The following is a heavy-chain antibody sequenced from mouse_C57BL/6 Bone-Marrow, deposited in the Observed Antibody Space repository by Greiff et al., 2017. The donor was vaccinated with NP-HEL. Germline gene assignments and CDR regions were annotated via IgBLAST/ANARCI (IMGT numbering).Heavy chain of an antibody. CDR1: GFNIKDYY. CDR2: IDPEDGET. Sequence: EVKLVESGAELVKPGASVKLSCTASGFNIKDYYMHWVKQRTEQGLEWIGRIDPEDGETKYAPKFQGKATITADTSSNTAYLQLSSLTSEDTAVYYCARGFPGSSYHAYWGQGTLVTVSA. CDR3: ARGFPGSSYHAY. J-gene: IGHJ3*01. V-gene: IGHV14-2*01. D-gene: IGHD1-1*01.